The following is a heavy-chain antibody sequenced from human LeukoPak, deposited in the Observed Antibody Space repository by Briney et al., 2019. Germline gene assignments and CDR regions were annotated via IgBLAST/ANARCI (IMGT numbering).Heavy chain of an antibody. Sequence: GGSLRLSCAASGFTFDNYAMHWVRQAPGKGLEWVSGISWNSGSIGYADSVKGRFTISRDNAKNSLYLQMNSLRAEDTALYYCAKDIGDIVVVPAATPGGAFDIWGQGTMVTVSS. J-gene: IGHJ3*02. CDR3: AKDIGDIVVVPAATPGGAFDI. D-gene: IGHD2-2*01. CDR1: GFTFDNYA. CDR2: ISWNSGSI. V-gene: IGHV3-9*01.